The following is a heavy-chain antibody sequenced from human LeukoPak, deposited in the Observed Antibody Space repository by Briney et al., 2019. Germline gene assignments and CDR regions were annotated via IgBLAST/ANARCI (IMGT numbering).Heavy chain of an antibody. CDR2: INHSGST. J-gene: IGHJ4*02. CDR3: ARGMYYYDSSGYYYAKPGFDY. D-gene: IGHD3-22*01. CDR1: GGSLSGYY. V-gene: IGHV4-34*01. Sequence: SETLSLTCAVYGGSLSGYYWSWIRQPPGKGLEWIGEINHSGSTNYNPSLKRRVTISVDTSKNQFSLKLSSVTAADTAVYYCARGMYYYDSSGYYYAKPGFDYWGQGTLVTVSS.